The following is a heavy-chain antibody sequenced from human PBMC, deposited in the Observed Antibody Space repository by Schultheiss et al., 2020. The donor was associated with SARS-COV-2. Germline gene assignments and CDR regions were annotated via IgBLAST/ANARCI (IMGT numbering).Heavy chain of an antibody. V-gene: IGHV3-48*02. CDR2: ISSDSRTI. D-gene: IGHD3-9*01. J-gene: IGHJ4*02. CDR1: GFTFSTYS. CDR3: ARDRYSVNDY. Sequence: GGSLRLSCAASGFTFSTYSMTWVRQAPGKCLGWVGYISSDSRTIYYADSVKGRFTISRDNAKNSLFLQMNSLRDEDTAVYFCARDRYSVNDYWGQGTLVTVSS.